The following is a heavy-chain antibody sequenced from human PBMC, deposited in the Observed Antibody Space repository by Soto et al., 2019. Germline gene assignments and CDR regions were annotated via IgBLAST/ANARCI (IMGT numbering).Heavy chain of an antibody. V-gene: IGHV4-39*01. CDR1: GGSISSSSYY. D-gene: IGHD3-10*01. J-gene: IGHJ5*02. CDR2: IYYSGST. CDR3: ARRKAYYGSGSYSASFWFDP. Sequence: QLQLQESGPGLVKPSETLSLTCTVSGGSISSSSYYWGWIRQPPGKGLEWIGSIYYSGSTYYNPSLTRRVTIALDTSKNQFSLKLSSVNAEDTAVYYCARRKAYYGSGSYSASFWFDPWGQGTLVTVSS.